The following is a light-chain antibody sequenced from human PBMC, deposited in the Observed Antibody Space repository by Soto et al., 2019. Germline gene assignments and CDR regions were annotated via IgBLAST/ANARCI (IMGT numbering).Light chain of an antibody. V-gene: IGLV1-44*01. CDR2: TNQ. CDR1: SSNIEINT. J-gene: IGLJ1*01. Sequence: QSVLTQPPSASWTPGQRVTISCSGSSSNIEINTINWYQQLTGTPSKPLLSTNQPRPSGVSDRFSGAKSGTSASLAINGLQYEDEADYYCATWDDSLNALYVFGTGTKVTVL. CDR3: ATWDDSLNALYV.